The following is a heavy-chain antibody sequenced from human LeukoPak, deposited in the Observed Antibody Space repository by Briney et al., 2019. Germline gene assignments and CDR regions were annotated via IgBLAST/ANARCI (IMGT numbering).Heavy chain of an antibody. CDR1: GGSISSTGSY. CDR3: ARAIAVAARGVAGDWFVP. V-gene: IGHV4-61*05. J-gene: IGHJ5*02. CDR2: IYYSGST. Sequence: SQTLSLTCTLSGGSISSTGSYCGWVRQPPGKGLEWMGYIYYSGSTNYNPSLKSRVTISIDTSKNQLSLKLSSVTAADTAVYYGARAIAVAARGVAGDWFVPWGQGTLVAVSS. D-gene: IGHD6-19*01.